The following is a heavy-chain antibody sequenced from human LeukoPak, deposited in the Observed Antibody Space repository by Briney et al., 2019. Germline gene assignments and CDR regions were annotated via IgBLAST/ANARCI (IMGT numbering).Heavy chain of an antibody. D-gene: IGHD4-11*01. V-gene: IGHV3-23*01. CDR1: GFTFSSYA. J-gene: IGHJ3*02. Sequence: GGSLRLSCAASGFTFSSYAMSWVRQAPGKGLEWVSAISGSGGSTYYADSVKGRFTISRDNSKNTLYLRMNSLRAEDTAVYYCAKDMTTVITTPLFAFDIWAKGQWSPSLQ. CDR3: AKDMTTVITTPLFAFDI. CDR2: ISGSGGST.